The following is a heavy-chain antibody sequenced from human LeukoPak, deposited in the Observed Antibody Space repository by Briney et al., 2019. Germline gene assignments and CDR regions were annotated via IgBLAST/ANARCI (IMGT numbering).Heavy chain of an antibody. V-gene: IGHV1-69*04. J-gene: IGHJ4*02. CDR3: ATFGGVIVIARVGDY. Sequence: SVKVSCKASGGTFSSYAISWVRQAPGQGLEWMGRIIPILGIANYAQKFQGRVTITADKSTSTAYMELSSLRSEDTAVYYCATFGGVIVIARVGDYWGQGTLVTVSS. CDR2: IIPILGIA. D-gene: IGHD3-16*02. CDR1: GGTFSSYA.